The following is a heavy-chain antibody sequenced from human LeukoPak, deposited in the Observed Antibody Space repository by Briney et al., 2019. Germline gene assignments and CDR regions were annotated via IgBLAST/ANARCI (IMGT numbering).Heavy chain of an antibody. CDR1: GGSISSYY. V-gene: IGHV4-59*01. CDR2: IYYSGST. J-gene: IGHJ4*02. D-gene: IGHD1-26*01. Sequence: SGTLSLTCTVSGGSISSYYWIWIRQPPGKGLEWIGFIYYSGSTNYNPSLKSRVTISLDTSKNQFSLKLNSVTAADTAVYYCARGRSYTGGFDYWGQGTLVTVSS. CDR3: ARGRSYTGGFDY.